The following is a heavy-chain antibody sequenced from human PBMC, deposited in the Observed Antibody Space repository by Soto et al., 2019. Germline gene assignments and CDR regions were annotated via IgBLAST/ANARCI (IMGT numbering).Heavy chain of an antibody. CDR3: AKDPAKLYYYGMDV. CDR2: ISYDGSNK. CDR1: GFTFSSYG. Sequence: QVQLVESGGGVVQPGRSLRLSCAASGFTFSSYGMHWVRQAPGKGLEWVAVISYDGSNKYYADSVKGRFTISRDNSKSTLYLQMNSLRAEDTAVYYCAKDPAKLYYYGMDVWGQGTTVTVSS. V-gene: IGHV3-30*18. J-gene: IGHJ6*02.